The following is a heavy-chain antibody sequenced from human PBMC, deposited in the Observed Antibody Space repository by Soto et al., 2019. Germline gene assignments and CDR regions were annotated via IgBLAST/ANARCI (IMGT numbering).Heavy chain of an antibody. CDR1: GYTFTTYY. CDR3: ARAGYYDSSGYDGFDI. D-gene: IGHD3-22*01. Sequence: QVQLVQSGAEVKKPGASVRVSCKASGYTFTTYYLHWLRQAPGQGLEWMGIIDPRAGSASHAQNFQGRVTMTRNTSTRTAYMDLRSLRSEDTAVYYCARAGYYDSSGYDGFDIWGQGTMVTVSS. CDR2: IDPRAGSA. J-gene: IGHJ3*02. V-gene: IGHV1-46*01.